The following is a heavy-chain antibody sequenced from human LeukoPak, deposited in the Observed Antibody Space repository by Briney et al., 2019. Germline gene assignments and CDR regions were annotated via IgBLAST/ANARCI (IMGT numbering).Heavy chain of an antibody. V-gene: IGHV6-1*01. CDR1: GDSVSSNSAA. Sequence: SQTLSLTCAISGDSVSSNSAAWNWIRQSPSRGLEWLGRTYYRSKWYNDYAVSVKSRITINPDTSKNQLSLKLSSVTAADTAVYYCARDRTYNPSTFDYWGQGTLVTVSS. D-gene: IGHD1-1*01. CDR3: ARDRTYNPSTFDY. J-gene: IGHJ4*02. CDR2: TYYRSKWYN.